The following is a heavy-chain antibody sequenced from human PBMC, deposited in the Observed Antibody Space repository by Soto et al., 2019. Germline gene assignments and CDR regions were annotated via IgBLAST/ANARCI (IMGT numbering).Heavy chain of an antibody. J-gene: IGHJ4*02. CDR1: GGTFSSYT. V-gene: IGHV1-69*08. CDR3: ARDKGVAGGLDY. CDR2: IIPILGIA. D-gene: IGHD6-19*01. Sequence: QVQLVQSGAEVKKPGSSVKVSCKASGGTFSSYTIRWVRQAPGQGLEWMGRIIPILGIANYAQKFQGRVTITAGQSTSTAYMELSSLRAEDTAVYDCARDKGVAGGLDYLGQGTVVTVSS.